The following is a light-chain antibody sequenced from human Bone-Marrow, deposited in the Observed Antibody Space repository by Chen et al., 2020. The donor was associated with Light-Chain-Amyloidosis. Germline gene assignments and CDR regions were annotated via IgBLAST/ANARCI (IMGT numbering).Light chain of an antibody. Sequence: SYELTQPPSVSVSPGQTARITCSGDDLPTKYAYWYQQKPGQAPVLVINRDTERPSGISGRCSGSRSGTTATLTISGVQAEDEADYHCQSADSSGTYEVIFGGGTKLTVL. CDR3: QSADSSGTYEVI. CDR2: RDT. V-gene: IGLV3-25*03. J-gene: IGLJ2*01. CDR1: DLPTKY.